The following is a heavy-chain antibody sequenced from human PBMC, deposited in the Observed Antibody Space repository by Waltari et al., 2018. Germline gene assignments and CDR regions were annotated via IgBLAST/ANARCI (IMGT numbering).Heavy chain of an antibody. CDR2: IYYSGST. CDR3: ERLDSTPFDY. J-gene: IGHJ4*02. Sequence: QVQLQESGPGLVKPSETLSLTCTVSGGPISSSSYYWGWIREPPGKGLEWIGSIYYSGSTDYNPSLKSRVTISVDTSKNQFSLKLSSVTAADTAVYYCERLDSTPFDYWGQGTLVTVSS. V-gene: IGHV4-39*01. D-gene: IGHD2-2*03. CDR1: GGPISSSSYY.